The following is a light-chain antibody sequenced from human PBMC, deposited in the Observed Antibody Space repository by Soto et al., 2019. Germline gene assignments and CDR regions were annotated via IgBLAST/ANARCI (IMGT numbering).Light chain of an antibody. CDR2: GAS. V-gene: IGKV3-20*01. Sequence: DSVLTQSPGSLSLSPRATAPLSWRASQSVSNNYLAWYQQKPGQAPRLLIYGASNRATGIPDRFSGSGSGTEFTLTISSLQSEDFTVYSCLQYHNLWAFGQGTKVDIK. CDR3: LQYHNLWA. CDR1: QSVSNNY. J-gene: IGKJ1*01.